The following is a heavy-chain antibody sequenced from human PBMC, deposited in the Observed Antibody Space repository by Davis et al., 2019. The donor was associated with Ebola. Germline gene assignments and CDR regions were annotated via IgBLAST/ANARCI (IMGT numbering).Heavy chain of an antibody. CDR3: ARDLRSSSSRPVYYYYGMDV. CDR1: GFTFSSYA. V-gene: IGHV3-21*01. J-gene: IGHJ6*02. Sequence: GESLKISCAASGFTFSSYAMSWVRQAPGKGLEWVSSISSSSSYIYYADSVKGRFTISRDNAKNTLYLQMNSLRAEDTAVYYCARDLRSSSSRPVYYYYGMDVWGQGTTVTVSS. CDR2: ISSSSSYI. D-gene: IGHD6-6*01.